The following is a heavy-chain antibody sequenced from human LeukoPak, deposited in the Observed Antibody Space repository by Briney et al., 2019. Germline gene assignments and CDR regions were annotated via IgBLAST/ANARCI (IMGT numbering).Heavy chain of an antibody. CDR3: ARTSSSSSGYYYYYYMDV. V-gene: IGHV4-59*01. CDR2: IYTSGST. Sequence: SETLSLTCTVSGGSISSYYWSWIRQPPGKGLEWIGYIYTSGSTNYNPSLKSRVTISVDTSKNQFSLKLSSVTAADTAVYYCARTSSSSSGYYYYYYMDVWGKGTTVTVSS. CDR1: GGSISSYY. D-gene: IGHD6-6*01. J-gene: IGHJ6*03.